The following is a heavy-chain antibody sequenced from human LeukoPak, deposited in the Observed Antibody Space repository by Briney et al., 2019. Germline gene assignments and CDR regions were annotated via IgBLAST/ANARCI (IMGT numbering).Heavy chain of an antibody. J-gene: IGHJ3*02. V-gene: IGHV3-11*04. CDR3: ASAEKYCSSTSCYGGSQAFDI. D-gene: IGHD2-2*01. CDR2: ISSSGSTI. Sequence: GGSLRLSCAASGFTFSDYYMSWIRQAPGKGRGWVSYISSSGSTIYYADSGKGRFTISRDNAKNSLYLQMNSLSAEDTAVYYCASAEKYCSSTSCYGGSQAFDIWGQGTMVTVSS. CDR1: GFTFSDYY.